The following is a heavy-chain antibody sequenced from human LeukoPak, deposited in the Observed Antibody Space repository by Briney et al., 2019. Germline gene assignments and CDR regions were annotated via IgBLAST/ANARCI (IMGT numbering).Heavy chain of an antibody. J-gene: IGHJ4*01. D-gene: IGHD1-26*01. Sequence: GRSLRLSCAASGFTFDDYAMHWVRQAPGKGLEWVSGISWNSGSIGYADSVKGRFTISRDNATNSLYLQMNSLRAEDTALYYCAKGQVGNRPGSIEYWGHGTLVSV. CDR2: ISWNSGSI. CDR1: GFTFDDYA. CDR3: AKGQVGNRPGSIEY. V-gene: IGHV3-9*01.